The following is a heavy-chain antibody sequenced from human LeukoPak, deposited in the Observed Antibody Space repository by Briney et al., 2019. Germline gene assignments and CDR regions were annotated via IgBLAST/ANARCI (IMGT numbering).Heavy chain of an antibody. CDR1: GFPFSDYS. CDR3: AREMPGTGFYYGVDV. D-gene: IGHD6-13*01. J-gene: IGHJ6*02. Sequence: GGSLRLSCTASGFPFSDYSMNWVRQAPGKGLEWISCISDSGRTIYYADSVKGRFTISRDNAKNSLYLHMNSLRADDTAVYYCAREMPGTGFYYGVDVWGQGTTVTVSS. CDR2: ISDSGRTI. V-gene: IGHV3-48*04.